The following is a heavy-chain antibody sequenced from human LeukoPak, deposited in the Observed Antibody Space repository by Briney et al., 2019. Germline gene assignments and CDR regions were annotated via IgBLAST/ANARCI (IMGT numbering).Heavy chain of an antibody. V-gene: IGHV4-59*06. Sequence: PSETLSLTCTVSGGSISSYYWSWIRQHPGKGLEWIGYIYYSGSTYYNPSLKSRVTISVDTSKNQFSLKLSSVTAADTAVYYCARVPWGTVVIGSYYYYGMDVWGQGTTVTVSS. D-gene: IGHD2-21*01. CDR1: GGSISSYY. CDR2: IYYSGST. CDR3: ARVPWGTVVIGSYYYYGMDV. J-gene: IGHJ6*02.